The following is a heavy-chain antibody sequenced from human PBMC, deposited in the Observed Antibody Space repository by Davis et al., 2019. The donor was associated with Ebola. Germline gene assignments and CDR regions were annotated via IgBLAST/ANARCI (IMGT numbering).Heavy chain of an antibody. CDR3: ARDVMFYDSSAYGYFDY. Sequence: SETLSLTCTVSGGYISGYYWTWIRQPPGKGLEWIGSAHYTGYTNFNPSLKSRVSISVATSKNQFSLKLSSVTAADTAVYFCARDVMFYDSSAYGYFDYWGQGALLTVSS. V-gene: IGHV4-59*01. D-gene: IGHD3-22*01. CDR2: AHYTGYT. J-gene: IGHJ4*02. CDR1: GGYISGYY.